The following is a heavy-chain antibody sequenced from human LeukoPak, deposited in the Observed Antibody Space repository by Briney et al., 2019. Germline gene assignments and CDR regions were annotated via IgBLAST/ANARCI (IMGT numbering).Heavy chain of an antibody. V-gene: IGHV3-49*04. CDR1: GFTFGDYA. CDR2: IRSKAYGGKT. D-gene: IGHD6-6*01. J-gene: IGHJ4*02. CDR3: TRYSSSSRNDY. Sequence: PGGSLRLSCTASGFTFGDYAMSWVRQAPGKGLEWVGFIRSKAYGGKTEYAASVKGRFTITRDDSKSIAYLQMNSLKTEDTAVYYCTRYSSSSRNDYWGQGTLVTVSS.